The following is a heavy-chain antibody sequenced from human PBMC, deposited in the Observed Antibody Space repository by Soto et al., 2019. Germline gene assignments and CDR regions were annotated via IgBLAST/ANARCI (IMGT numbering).Heavy chain of an antibody. CDR3: AKGFRSLEWFSLAPFDY. CDR2: IGSSGST. V-gene: IGHV3-23*01. D-gene: IGHD3-3*01. CDR1: GFTFDTYA. Sequence: XGSLRLSCAASGFTFDTYALNWVRQAPGKGLEWVSAIGSSGSTYYADSVKGRFTISRDTPKKTLYLQMNSLRVEDTAKYYCAKGFRSLEWFSLAPFDYWGQGALVTVSS. J-gene: IGHJ4*02.